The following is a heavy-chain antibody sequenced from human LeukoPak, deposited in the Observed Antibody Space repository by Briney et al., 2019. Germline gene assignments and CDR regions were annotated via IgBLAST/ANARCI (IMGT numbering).Heavy chain of an antibody. CDR1: GFTFSSYW. D-gene: IGHD1-26*01. CDR2: IKQDGSEK. Sequence: GGSLRLSCAASGFTFSSYWMSWVRQAPGKGLEWVANIKQDGSEKYYVDSVKGRFTISRDNAKSSLYLQMNSLRAEDTAVYYCAREGGPYYFDYWGQGTLVTVSS. V-gene: IGHV3-7*01. CDR3: AREGGPYYFDY. J-gene: IGHJ4*02.